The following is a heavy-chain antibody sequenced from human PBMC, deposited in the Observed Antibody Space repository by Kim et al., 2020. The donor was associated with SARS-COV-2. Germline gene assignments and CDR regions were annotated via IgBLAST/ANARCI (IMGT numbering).Heavy chain of an antibody. CDR1: GFTFSSYS. CDR3: AREVPHDYGDYDSPDYYGMDV. J-gene: IGHJ6*02. D-gene: IGHD4-17*01. V-gene: IGHV3-21*01. Sequence: GGSLRLSCAASGFTFSSYSMNWVRQAPGKGLEWVSSISSSSSYIYYADSVKGRFTISRDNAKNSLYLQMNSLRAEDTAVYYCAREVPHDYGDYDSPDYYGMDVWGQGTTVTVSS. CDR2: ISSSSSYI.